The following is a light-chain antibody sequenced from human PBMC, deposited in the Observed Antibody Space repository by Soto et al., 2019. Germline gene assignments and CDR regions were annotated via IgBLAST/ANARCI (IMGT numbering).Light chain of an antibody. CDR3: LQHNGYPLT. Sequence: EIKMKQSPSTVSASVGDRVTITCRASQSINNWLAWYQQKPGKAPNLLIYKASGLESGVPSRFSGSGSGTEFTLTISILQPEDCATYYCLQHNGYPLTFGGGTKV. V-gene: IGKV1-5*03. CDR1: QSINNW. CDR2: KAS. J-gene: IGKJ4*01.